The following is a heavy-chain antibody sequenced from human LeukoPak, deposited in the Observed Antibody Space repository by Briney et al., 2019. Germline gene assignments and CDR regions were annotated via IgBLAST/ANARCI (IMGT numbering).Heavy chain of an antibody. J-gene: IGHJ4*02. CDR1: GGSISSYY. Sequence: PSETLSLTCTVSGGSISSYYWSWIRQPPGKGLEWIGRIYTSGSTNYNPSLKSRVTISVDTSKNQFSLKLSSVTAADTAVYYCARELRFRGAAAALDYWGQGTLVTVSS. V-gene: IGHV4-4*08. D-gene: IGHD6-13*01. CDR3: ARELRFRGAAAALDY. CDR2: IYTSGST.